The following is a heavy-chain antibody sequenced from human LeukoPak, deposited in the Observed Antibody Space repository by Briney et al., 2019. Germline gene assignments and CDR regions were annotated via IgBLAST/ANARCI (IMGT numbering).Heavy chain of an antibody. CDR2: IKSKTDGGTT. CDR3: RRGSSSDFDY. D-gene: IGHD6-6*01. J-gene: IGHJ4*02. CDR1: GFTFSNAW. Sequence: GGSLRLSCAASGFTFSNAWMSWVRQAPGKGLEWVGRIKSKTDGGTTDYAAPVKGRFTISRDDSKNTLYLQMNSLKTEDTAVCYCRRGSSSDFDYWGQGTLVTVSS. V-gene: IGHV3-15*01.